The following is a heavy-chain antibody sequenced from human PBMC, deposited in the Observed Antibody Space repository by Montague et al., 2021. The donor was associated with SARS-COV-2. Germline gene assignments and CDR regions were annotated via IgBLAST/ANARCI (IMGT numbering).Heavy chain of an antibody. CDR1: GGSISSSSYY. D-gene: IGHD3-3*01. CDR2: IYYSGST. Sequence: SETLSLTCTVSGGSISSSSYYWGWIRQPPGKGLEWIGSIYYSGSTYYXXXLKSRVTISVDTSKNQFSLKLRSVTAADTAVYYCARKARRGITIFGVVTASYYCDYWGQGTLVTVSS. CDR3: ARKARRGITIFGVVTASYYCDY. J-gene: IGHJ4*02. V-gene: IGHV4-39*01.